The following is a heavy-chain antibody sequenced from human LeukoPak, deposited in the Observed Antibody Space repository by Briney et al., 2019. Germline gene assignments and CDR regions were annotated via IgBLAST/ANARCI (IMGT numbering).Heavy chain of an antibody. CDR2: IYYSGST. V-gene: IGHV4-39*07. D-gene: IGHD3-3*01. Sequence: PSETLSLTCTVSGGSISSSSYYWGWIRQPPGKGLEWIGSIYYSGSTYYNPSLKSRVTISVDTSKNQFSLKLSSVTAADTAVYYCARANPPDFWSGYYIVGWFDPWGQGTLVTVSS. CDR3: ARANPPDFWSGYYIVGWFDP. J-gene: IGHJ5*02. CDR1: GGSISSSSYY.